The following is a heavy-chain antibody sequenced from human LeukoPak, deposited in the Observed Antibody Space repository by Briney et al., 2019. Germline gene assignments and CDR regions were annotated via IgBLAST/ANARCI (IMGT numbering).Heavy chain of an antibody. CDR2: IYYSGNT. Sequence: SQTLSLTCTVSGVSISSGGYYYCWIRQHPGRGLEWLGYIYYSGNTYYNPSLKRRGTISVDTSKNQFSLELSSLTAADTAVYYCARAFIGGTNYFDSWGQGTLVTVSS. V-gene: IGHV4-31*03. CDR1: GVSISSGGYY. CDR3: ARAFIGGTNYFDS. D-gene: IGHD1-14*01. J-gene: IGHJ4*02.